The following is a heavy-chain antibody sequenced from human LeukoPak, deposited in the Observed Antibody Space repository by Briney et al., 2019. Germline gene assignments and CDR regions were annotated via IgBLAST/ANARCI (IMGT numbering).Heavy chain of an antibody. CDR2: IWYDGSNK. J-gene: IGHJ4*02. V-gene: IGHV3-33*06. Sequence: GGSLRLSCAASGFTFSSYGMHWVRQAPGKGLEWVAVIWYDGSNKYYADSVKGRFTISRDNSKNTLYLQMNSLRAEDTAVYYCAKWELYSGFYYIDYWGQRTLATVSS. CDR3: AKWELYSGFYYIDY. CDR1: GFTFSSYG. D-gene: IGHD1-26*01.